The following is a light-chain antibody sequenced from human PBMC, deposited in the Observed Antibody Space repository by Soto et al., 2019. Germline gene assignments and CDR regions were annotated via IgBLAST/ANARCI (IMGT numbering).Light chain of an antibody. Sequence: DFQLAQSPSSLSPSVGDRVTITCRASQHIMKDLAWYQQKPGKPPRLLISAASTLQSGVPSRFSASGLGTEFTLTISSLQPEDAATYYCHKYNSLPPSFGGGTKVDIK. CDR2: AAS. J-gene: IGKJ4*01. CDR3: HKYNSLPPS. CDR1: QHIMKD. V-gene: IGKV1-27*01.